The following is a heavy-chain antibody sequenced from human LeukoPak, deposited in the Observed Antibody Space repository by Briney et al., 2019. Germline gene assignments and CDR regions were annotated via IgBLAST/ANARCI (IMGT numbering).Heavy chain of an antibody. CDR3: AGLASWSDAFDI. V-gene: IGHV3-7*01. J-gene: IGHJ3*02. CDR1: GFTFSSYW. CDR2: IKTDGYDK. D-gene: IGHD2-8*02. Sequence: TGGSLRLSCAASGFTFSSYWMAWVRQAPGKGLEWVANIKTDGYDKYYVDSLKGRFTISRDNAENSLYLQMDSLRAEDTAVYYCAGLASWSDAFDILGQGTMVTVSS.